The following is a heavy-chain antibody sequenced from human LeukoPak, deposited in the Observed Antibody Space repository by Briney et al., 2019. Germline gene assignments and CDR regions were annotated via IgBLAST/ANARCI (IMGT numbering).Heavy chain of an antibody. CDR2: IIPIFGTA. Sequence: SVKVSCKASGFTFSAYYVHWVRQAPGQGLEWMGGIIPIFGTANYAQKFQGRVTITADESTSTAYMELSSLRSEDTAVYYCARALYSSNWYSGYWGQGTLVTVSS. CDR3: ARALYSSNWYSGY. J-gene: IGHJ4*02. CDR1: GFTFSAYY. D-gene: IGHD6-13*01. V-gene: IGHV1-69*13.